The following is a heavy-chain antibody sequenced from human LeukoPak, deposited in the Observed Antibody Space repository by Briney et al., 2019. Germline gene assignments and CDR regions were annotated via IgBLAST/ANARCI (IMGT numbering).Heavy chain of an antibody. J-gene: IGHJ4*02. Sequence: GGSLRLSCAASGFTFSNYWMHWVRQAPGKGLVWVSRINSVGSSTTYADSVKGRFTISRDNAKNTLYLQMNSLRAEDTAVYYCARRDCSGGTCHSAYWGQGTLVTVSS. V-gene: IGHV3-74*03. D-gene: IGHD2-15*01. CDR2: INSVGSST. CDR3: ARRDCSGGTCHSAY. CDR1: GFTFSNYW.